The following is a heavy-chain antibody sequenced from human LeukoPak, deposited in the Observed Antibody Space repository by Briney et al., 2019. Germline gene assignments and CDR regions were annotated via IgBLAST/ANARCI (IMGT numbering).Heavy chain of an antibody. Sequence: SETLSLTCTVSGGSINSYYWSWIRQPPGKGLEWIGYIYDSGSTNYNPSLKSRVTISVDTSKNQFSLKLSSVTAADTAVYYCARDRGSGWYYWFDPWGQGTLVTVSS. CDR3: ARDRGSGWYYWFDP. CDR2: IYDSGST. V-gene: IGHV4-59*01. D-gene: IGHD6-19*01. CDR1: GGSINSYY. J-gene: IGHJ5*02.